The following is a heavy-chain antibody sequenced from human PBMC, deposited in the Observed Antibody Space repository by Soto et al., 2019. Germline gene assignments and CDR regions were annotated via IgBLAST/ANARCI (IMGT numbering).Heavy chain of an antibody. J-gene: IGHJ6*02. CDR1: GYTFSDFD. CDR2: MNAKSGDT. CDR3: ARGNPFNYAGFDV. D-gene: IGHD3-16*01. V-gene: IGHV1-8*01. Sequence: QAHLEQSGAELKRPGASVQVSCKASGYTFSDFDINWLRQASGQGPEWMGWMNAKSGDTFFAQRFQGKFNMTWDTSLSTAYMEVGSLTSDDTAIYYCARGNPFNYAGFDVWGQGTTVAVSS.